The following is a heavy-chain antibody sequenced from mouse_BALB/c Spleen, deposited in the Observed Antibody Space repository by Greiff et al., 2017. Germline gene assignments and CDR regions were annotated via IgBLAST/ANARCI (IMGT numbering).Heavy chain of an antibody. J-gene: IGHJ3*01. CDR3: ARWDYGYGFAY. D-gene: IGHD1-2*01. CDR2: ISSGSSTI. V-gene: IGHV5-17*02. Sequence: EVKLEESGGGLVQPGGSRKLSCAASGFTFSSFGMHWVRQAPEKGLEWVAYISSGSSTIYYADTVKGRFTISRDNPKNTLFLQMTSLRSEDTAMYYCARWDYGYGFAYWGQGTLVTVSA. CDR1: GFTFSSFG.